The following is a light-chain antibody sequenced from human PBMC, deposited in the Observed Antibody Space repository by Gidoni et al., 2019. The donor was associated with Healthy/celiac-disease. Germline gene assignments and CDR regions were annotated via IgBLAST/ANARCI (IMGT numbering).Light chain of an antibody. Sequence: EIVMTQSPATLSVSPGERATLSCSASQRVSSNLAWYQQKPCQAPRLLIYVASTRATGIPARFRGRWSGTEFTLTISSLQSEDFAVYYCQQYNNWPPWTFGQGTKVEIK. CDR3: QQYNNWPPWT. J-gene: IGKJ1*01. V-gene: IGKV3-15*01. CDR1: QRVSSN. CDR2: VAS.